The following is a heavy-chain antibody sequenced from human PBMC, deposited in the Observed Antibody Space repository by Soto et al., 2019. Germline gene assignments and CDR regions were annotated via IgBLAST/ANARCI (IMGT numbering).Heavy chain of an antibody. CDR1: GGSISSGGYY. CDR3: ARASLAAGLNWFDP. CDR2: IYYSGST. Sequence: SETLSLTCTVSGGSISSGGYYWSWIRQHPGKGLEWIGYIYYSGSTYYNPSLKSRVTISVDTSKNQFSLKLSSVTAADTAVYYCARASLAAGLNWFDPWGQGTLVTGSS. D-gene: IGHD6-13*01. V-gene: IGHV4-31*03. J-gene: IGHJ5*02.